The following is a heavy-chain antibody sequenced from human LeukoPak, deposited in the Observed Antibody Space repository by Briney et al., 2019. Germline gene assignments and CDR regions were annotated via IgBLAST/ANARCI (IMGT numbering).Heavy chain of an antibody. Sequence: GGSLRLSCAASGFTFRKYWMGWVRQAPGKGLEWVANTKPDGSAEYYAGSVRGRFTTSRDNANNLLYLQMNRLRAEDMAVYYCARDGALNTNFDYWGQGTLVTVSS. CDR3: ARDGALNTNFDY. CDR1: GFTFRKYW. V-gene: IGHV3-7*01. CDR2: TKPDGSAE. J-gene: IGHJ4*02. D-gene: IGHD4/OR15-4a*01.